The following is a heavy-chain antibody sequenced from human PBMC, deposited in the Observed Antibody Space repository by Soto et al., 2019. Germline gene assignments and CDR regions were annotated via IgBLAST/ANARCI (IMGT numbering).Heavy chain of an antibody. V-gene: IGHV4-34*01. D-gene: IGHD3-10*01. Sequence: SETLSLTCAVYGGSFSVYYCSWIRLSPGKGLEWIGEINHSGSTNYNPSLKSRVTMSEDTSKNQFSLKLTSVTAADTAVYYCASRYGSGKYYFDHWTQGTLVTVSS. CDR1: GGSFSVYY. CDR2: INHSGST. CDR3: ASRYGSGKYYFDH. J-gene: IGHJ4*02.